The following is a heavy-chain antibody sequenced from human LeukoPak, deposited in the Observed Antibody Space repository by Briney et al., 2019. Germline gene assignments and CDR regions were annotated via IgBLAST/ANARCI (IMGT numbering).Heavy chain of an antibody. CDR1: GYSFTSYY. CDR3: ARDNSVGETAWWFDP. J-gene: IGHJ5*02. D-gene: IGHD1-26*01. CDR2: IYPSGSSA. Sequence: ASVKVSCKASGYSFTSYYMHWVRQAPGQGLEWMGFIYPSGSSAAYAQKFQGRLTMTRDMFTSTDYMELTSLTSDDTAVYYCARDNSVGETAWWFDPWGQGTLVTVSS. V-gene: IGHV1-46*01.